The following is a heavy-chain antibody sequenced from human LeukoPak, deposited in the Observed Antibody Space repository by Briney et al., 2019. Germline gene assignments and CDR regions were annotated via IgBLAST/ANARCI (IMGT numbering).Heavy chain of an antibody. CDR2: INPNSGGT. V-gene: IGHV1-2*02. Sequence: ASVKVSCKASGYTFTGYYMHWVRQAPGQGLEWMGWINPNSGGTNYAQKFQGRVTMTRDTSISTAYMELSRLRPDDTAVYYCANPSGYYDSSGYYYDYYGMDVWGQGTTVTVSS. D-gene: IGHD3-22*01. J-gene: IGHJ6*02. CDR1: GYTFTGYY. CDR3: ANPSGYYDSSGYYYDYYGMDV.